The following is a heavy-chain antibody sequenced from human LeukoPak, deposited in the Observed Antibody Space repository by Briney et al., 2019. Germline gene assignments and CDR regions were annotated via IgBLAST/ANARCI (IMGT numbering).Heavy chain of an antibody. CDR2: MSFDENDK. V-gene: IGHV3-30*02. CDR3: ATLVKTGSGGRGYFDH. Sequence: GGSLRLSCAASAFIFSSHGFYWVRQAPGKGLEWVAFMSFDENDKHYADSVEGRFTVSRDNSKNTFHLQMDSLTAADAAVYHCATLVKTGSGGRGYFDHWDQGTLVTVSS. J-gene: IGHJ4*02. D-gene: IGHD2-8*02. CDR1: AFIFSSHG.